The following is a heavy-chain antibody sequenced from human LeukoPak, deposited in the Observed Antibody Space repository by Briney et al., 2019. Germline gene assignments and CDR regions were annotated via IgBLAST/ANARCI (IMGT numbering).Heavy chain of an antibody. CDR2: ISWNSGSI. J-gene: IGHJ4*02. CDR3: AKDTAGHFDY. CDR1: GFTFDDHA. V-gene: IGHV3-9*01. Sequence: GGSLRLSCAASGFTFDDHAMHWVRQAPGKGLEWVSGISWNSGSIGYADSVKGRFTISRDNAKNSLYLQMNSLRAEDTALYYCAKDTAGHFDYWGQGTLVTVSS.